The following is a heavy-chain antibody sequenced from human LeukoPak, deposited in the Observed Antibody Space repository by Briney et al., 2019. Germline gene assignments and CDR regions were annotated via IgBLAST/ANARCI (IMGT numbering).Heavy chain of an antibody. CDR1: GGSISSYY. CDR3: ARRGGGRVGSGSYWYFDY. D-gene: IGHD3-10*01. V-gene: IGHV4-59*08. J-gene: IGHJ4*02. CDR2: IYYRGST. Sequence: PSETLSLTFTVSGGSISSYYWGWIRQPPGKGLEGMGEIYYRGSTNDNPSLKSRVTISVDTSTIQFALELSSVSAADTAVYYCARRGGGRVGSGSYWYFDYWGQGTLVTVSS.